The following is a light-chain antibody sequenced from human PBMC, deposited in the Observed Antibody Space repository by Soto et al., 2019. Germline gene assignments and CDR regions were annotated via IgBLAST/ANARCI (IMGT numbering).Light chain of an antibody. V-gene: IGKV2-28*01. CDR3: MQALQTLT. CDR1: QRLLHSNGYNY. Sequence: DIVMTQSPLSLPVTPGEPASISCWSSQRLLHSNGYNYLDWSLQKPGQSPQLLIYLGSHRASGVQDRRSGRGSGTAGTLKIRRVEAEDVGVNYCMQALQTLTFGGGTKVEIK. J-gene: IGKJ4*01. CDR2: LGS.